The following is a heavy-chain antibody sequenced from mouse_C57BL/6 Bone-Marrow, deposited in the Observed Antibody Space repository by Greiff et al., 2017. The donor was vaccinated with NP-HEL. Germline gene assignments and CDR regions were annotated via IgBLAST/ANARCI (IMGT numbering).Heavy chain of an antibody. CDR1: GYAFTNYL. D-gene: IGHD1-1*01. Sequence: QVQLQQSGAELVRPGTSVKVSCKASGYAFTNYLIEWVKQRPGQGLEWIGVINPGSGGTNYNEKFKGKATLTAVKSSSTAYMQLSSLTSEDSAVYFCARSRNRVRSLFDYWGQGTTLTVSS. CDR2: INPGSGGT. J-gene: IGHJ2*01. CDR3: ARSRNRVRSLFDY. V-gene: IGHV1-54*01.